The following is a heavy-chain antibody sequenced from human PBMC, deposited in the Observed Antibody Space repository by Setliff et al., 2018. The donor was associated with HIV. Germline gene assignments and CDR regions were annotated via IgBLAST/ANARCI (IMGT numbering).Heavy chain of an antibody. J-gene: IGHJ4*02. V-gene: IGHV3-49*04. CDR2: IRSKAYGETS. D-gene: IGHD4-17*01. Sequence: PGGSLRLSCTASGFTSGDYAMNWVRQAPGKGLEWVGFIRSKAYGETSEYAASVKGRFTISRDDSRSIAYLQMNSVKTEDTAVYFCSRVSTVTTGFDCWGQGTLVTVSS. CDR1: GFTSGDYA. CDR3: SRVSTVTTGFDC.